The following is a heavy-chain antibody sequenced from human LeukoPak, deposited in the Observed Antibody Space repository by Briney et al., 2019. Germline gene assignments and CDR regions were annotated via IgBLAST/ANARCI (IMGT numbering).Heavy chain of an antibody. CDR1: GFTFSSYW. D-gene: IGHD3-9*01. CDR2: IKQDGSEK. Sequence: PGGSLRLSCAASGFTFSSYWMHWVRQAPGKGLEWVANIKQDGSEKYYVDSVKGRFTISRDNAKNSLYLQMNGLRAEDTAVYYCARDSNYDILTGYRPVDYWGQGTLVTVSS. J-gene: IGHJ4*02. V-gene: IGHV3-7*01. CDR3: ARDSNYDILTGYRPVDY.